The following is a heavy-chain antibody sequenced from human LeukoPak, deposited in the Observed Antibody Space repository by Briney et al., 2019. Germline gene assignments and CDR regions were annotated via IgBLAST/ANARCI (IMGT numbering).Heavy chain of an antibody. CDR2: ISYDGSNK. J-gene: IGHJ5*02. CDR3: ARGLNIVVVVPAGPNWFDP. V-gene: IGHV3-30-3*01. D-gene: IGHD2-15*01. Sequence: PGGSLRLSCAASGFTFSSYAMHWVRQAPGKGLEWVAVISYDGSNKYYADSVKGRFTIPRDNSKNTLYLQMNSLRADDTAVYYCARGLNIVVVVPAGPNWFDPWGQGTLVTVSS. CDR1: GFTFSSYA.